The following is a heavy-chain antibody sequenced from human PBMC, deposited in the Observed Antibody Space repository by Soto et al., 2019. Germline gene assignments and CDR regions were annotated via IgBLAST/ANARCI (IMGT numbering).Heavy chain of an antibody. CDR2: FYYSEST. CDR3: ARLGGYCSSTSCYGYYGMDV. CDR1: GGSISSGPYS. V-gene: IGHV4-39*01. Sequence: SATLSLTCTVSGGSISSGPYSWGWIRQPPGEGLEWIGTFYYSESTYYNPSLESRITISVDTSKNQFSLKVSSVTVADTAVYYCARLGGYCSSTSCYGYYGMDVWGQGTTVTVSS. D-gene: IGHD2-2*01. J-gene: IGHJ6*02.